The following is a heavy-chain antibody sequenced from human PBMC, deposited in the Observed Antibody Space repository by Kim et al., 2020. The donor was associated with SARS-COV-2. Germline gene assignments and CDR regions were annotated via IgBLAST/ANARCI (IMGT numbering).Heavy chain of an antibody. CDR1: GGSISSGGYY. V-gene: IGHV4-31*01. Sequence: SETLSLTCTVSGGSISSGGYYWSWIRQHPGKGLEWIGYIYYSGSTYYNPSLKSLVTISVDTSKNQFSLKLSSVTAADTAVYYCARHFSYYYGSGSYYNVLNNWFDPWGQGTLVTVSS. D-gene: IGHD3-10*01. J-gene: IGHJ5*02. CDR3: ARHFSYYYGSGSYYNVLNNWFDP. CDR2: IYYSGST.